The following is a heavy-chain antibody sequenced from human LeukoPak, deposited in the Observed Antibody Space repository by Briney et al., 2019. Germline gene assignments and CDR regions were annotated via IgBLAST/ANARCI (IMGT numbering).Heavy chain of an antibody. CDR2: IYHSGST. CDR1: GGTITSGVYY. CDR3: ARESSYCIGNKCYSSGFDP. Sequence: PSETLSLTCTVSGGTITSGVYYWGWIRQPPGKGLEYIGNIYHSGSTYYNPSLKSRVTISVDTSKNQFSLKLSSVTAADTAVYYCARESSYCIGNKCYSSGFDPWGQGTLVTVSS. V-gene: IGHV4-39*07. D-gene: IGHD2-15*01. J-gene: IGHJ5*02.